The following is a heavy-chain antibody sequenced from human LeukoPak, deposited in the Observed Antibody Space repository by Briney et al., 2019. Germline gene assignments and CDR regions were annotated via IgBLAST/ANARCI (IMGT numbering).Heavy chain of an antibody. CDR3: ASRDCSSTSCYDY. CDR1: GGSFSGYY. D-gene: IGHD2-2*01. V-gene: IGHV4-34*01. CDR2: INHSRST. Sequence: SETLSLTCAVYGGSFSGYYWSWIRQPPGKGLEWIGEINHSRSTNYNPSLKSRVTISVDTSKNQFSLKLSSVTAADTAVYYCASRDCSSTSCYDYWGQGTLVTVSS. J-gene: IGHJ4*02.